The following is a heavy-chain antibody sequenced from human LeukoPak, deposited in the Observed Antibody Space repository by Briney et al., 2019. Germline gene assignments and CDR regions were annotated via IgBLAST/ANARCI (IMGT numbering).Heavy chain of an antibody. Sequence: SETLSLTCTVSGGSINSYYWSWIRQPPGKGLEWIGYIYYSGSTNYNPSLKSRVTISVDKSKNQFSLKLSSVTAADTAVYYCAREGWYGTLDYWGQGTLVTVSS. CDR3: AREGWYGTLDY. CDR2: IYYSGST. J-gene: IGHJ4*02. CDR1: GGSINSYY. D-gene: IGHD6-19*01. V-gene: IGHV4-59*12.